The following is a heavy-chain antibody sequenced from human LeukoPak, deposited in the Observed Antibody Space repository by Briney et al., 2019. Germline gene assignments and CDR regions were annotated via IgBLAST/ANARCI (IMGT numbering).Heavy chain of an antibody. D-gene: IGHD3-22*01. CDR3: AKETTFYYDSSGYWGY. CDR1: GFTFSSNA. Sequence: GGSLRLSCSASGFTFSSNAMHWVRQPPGKGLEYVSVISSNGGNTYYADSVKGRFTISRDNSKNTVYLQMNSLRAEDTAVYYCAKETTFYYDSSGYWGYWGQGTLVTVSS. V-gene: IGHV3-64*04. CDR2: ISSNGGNT. J-gene: IGHJ4*02.